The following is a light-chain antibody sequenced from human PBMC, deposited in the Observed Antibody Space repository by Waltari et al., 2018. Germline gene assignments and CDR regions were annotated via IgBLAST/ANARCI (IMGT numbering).Light chain of an antibody. V-gene: IGLV1-40*01. J-gene: IGLJ2*01. Sequence: QSVLTQPPSVSGAPGQRVTISCSGSGSNIGAVYDVHWYRQLPGKAPTLLIYGVNTRPPGVSDRFSGSQFDTSASLAIAGLQADDEADYYCQSYDTTLSVVFGGGTKLTVL. CDR3: QSYDTTLSVV. CDR1: GSNIGAVYD. CDR2: GVN.